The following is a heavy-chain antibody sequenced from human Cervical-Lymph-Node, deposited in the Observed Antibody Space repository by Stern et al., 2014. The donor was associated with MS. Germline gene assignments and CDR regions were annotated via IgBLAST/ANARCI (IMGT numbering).Heavy chain of an antibody. J-gene: IGHJ3*01. V-gene: IGHV3-33*01. D-gene: IGHD6-19*01. CDR1: GFTFSSYG. Sequence: VHLVESGGGVVQPGRSLRLTCATSGFTFSSYGMHWVRQAPGTGLEWVAVIWYDGSNKYYADSVKGRFTISRDSSKNTLYLQMNSLRAEDTAVYYCARDNSVASAFDVWGQGTMVTVSS. CDR3: ARDNSVASAFDV. CDR2: IWYDGSNK.